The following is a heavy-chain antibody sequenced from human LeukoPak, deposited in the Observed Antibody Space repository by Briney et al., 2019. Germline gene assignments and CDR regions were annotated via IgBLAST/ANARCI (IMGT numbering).Heavy chain of an antibody. V-gene: IGHV3-23*01. CDR1: GFTFSSYA. CDR2: ISGSGGST. D-gene: IGHD6-19*01. CDR3: AKKRSGWYGYYGMDV. Sequence: PGGSLRLSCAAPGFTFSSYAMSWVRQAPGKGLEWVSAISGSGGSTYYADSVKGRFTISRDNSKNTLYLQMNSLRAEDTAVYYCAKKRSGWYGYYGMDVWGQGTTVTVSS. J-gene: IGHJ6*02.